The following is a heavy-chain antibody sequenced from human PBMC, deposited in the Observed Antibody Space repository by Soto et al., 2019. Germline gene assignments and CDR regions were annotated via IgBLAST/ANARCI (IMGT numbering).Heavy chain of an antibody. Sequence: SETLSLTCTISGDSIGTRYWSWIRQPPGKGLEWIGYIYYTGSTKYNPSLQSRVTMSVGTSKNQFSLRLSSVTAADTAVYFCARSSYYYDSSGYFFSWFDPWGQGTLVTVSS. V-gene: IGHV4-59*08. CDR1: GDSIGTRY. CDR3: ARSSYYYDSSGYFFSWFDP. J-gene: IGHJ5*02. D-gene: IGHD3-22*01. CDR2: IYYTGST.